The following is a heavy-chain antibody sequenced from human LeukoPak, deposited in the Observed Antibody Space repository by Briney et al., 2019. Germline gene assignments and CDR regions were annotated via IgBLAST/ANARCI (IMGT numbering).Heavy chain of an antibody. CDR2: INHSGST. D-gene: IGHD6-13*01. Sequence: SETLSLTCAVYGGSFSGYYWSWIRQPPGKGLEWIGEINHSGSTNYNPSLKSRVTISVDTSKNQFSLKLSSVTAADTAVYYCARSSRVIYYYYYYYKDVWGKGTTVTVSS. CDR3: ARSSRVIYYYYYYYKDV. J-gene: IGHJ6*03. CDR1: GGSFSGYY. V-gene: IGHV4-34*01.